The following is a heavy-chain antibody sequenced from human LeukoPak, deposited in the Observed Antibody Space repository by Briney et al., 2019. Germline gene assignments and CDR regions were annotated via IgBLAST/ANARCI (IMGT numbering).Heavy chain of an antibody. CDR3: ARWSSYSSGWWGFVDY. D-gene: IGHD6-19*01. CDR1: GFIVSSTY. J-gene: IGHJ4*02. V-gene: IGHV3-53*01. Sequence: QAGGSLRLSCAASGFIVSSTYMTWARQAPGKGLEWVSVIYSGGSTYYADSVKGRFTISRDNSKNTLYLQMNSLRAEDTAVYYCARWSSYSSGWWGFVDYRGQGTLVIVSS. CDR2: IYSGGST.